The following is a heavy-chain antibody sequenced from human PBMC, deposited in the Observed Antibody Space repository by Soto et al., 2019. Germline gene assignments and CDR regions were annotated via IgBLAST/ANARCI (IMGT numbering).Heavy chain of an antibody. CDR2: ISSSGSTI. D-gene: IGHD4-17*01. J-gene: IGHJ3*02. CDR1: GFTFSSYE. V-gene: IGHV3-48*03. Sequence: GGSLRLSCAASGFTFSSYEMNWVRQAPGKGLEWVSYISSSGSTIYYADSVKGRFTISRDNAKNSLYLQMNSLRAEDTAVYYCARESYGDYRAFDIWGQGTMVTV. CDR3: ARESYGDYRAFDI.